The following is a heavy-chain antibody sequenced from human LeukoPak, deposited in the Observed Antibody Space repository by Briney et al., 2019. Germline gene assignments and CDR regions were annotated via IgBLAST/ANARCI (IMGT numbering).Heavy chain of an antibody. CDR3: AELGITMIGGV. Sequence: GGSLRLFCAASGFTFDDYAMHWVRQAPGKGLEWVSYISSSGSTIYYADSVKGRFTISRDNAKNSLYLQMNSLRAEDTAVYYCAELGITMIGGVWGKGTTVTISS. CDR1: GFTFDDYA. D-gene: IGHD3-10*02. V-gene: IGHV3-48*03. CDR2: ISSSGSTI. J-gene: IGHJ6*04.